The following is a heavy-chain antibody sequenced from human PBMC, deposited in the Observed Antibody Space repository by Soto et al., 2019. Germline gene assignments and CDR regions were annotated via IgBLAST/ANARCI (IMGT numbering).Heavy chain of an antibody. J-gene: IGHJ4*02. D-gene: IGHD1-7*01. V-gene: IGHV4-39*01. CDR3: ARHWYYADY. CDR1: GGSISSSSYY. CDR2: IYYSGST. Sequence: SETLSLTCTVSGGSISSSSYYWGWIRQPPGKGLEWIGSIYYSGSTYYNPSLKSRVTISVDTSKNQFSLKLSSVTAADTAVYYCARHWYYADYWGQGTLVTVSS.